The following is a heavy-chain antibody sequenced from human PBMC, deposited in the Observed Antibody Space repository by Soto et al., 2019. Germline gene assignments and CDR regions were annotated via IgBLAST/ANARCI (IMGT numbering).Heavy chain of an antibody. Sequence: SETLSLTCTVSGCSISSYYWSWTRQPVGKGLEWIGRIYNSGSTKYNPSLKSRVSMSVDTSKNQFSLKLSSVTAADTAVYYCARDGSPDNYYDSSGYYYAWFDPWGQGTLVTVSS. D-gene: IGHD3-22*01. V-gene: IGHV4-4*07. CDR2: IYNSGST. CDR3: ARDGSPDNYYDSSGYYYAWFDP. CDR1: GCSISSYY. J-gene: IGHJ5*02.